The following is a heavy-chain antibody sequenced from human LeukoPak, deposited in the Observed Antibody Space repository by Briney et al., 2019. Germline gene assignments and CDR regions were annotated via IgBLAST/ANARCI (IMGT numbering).Heavy chain of an antibody. D-gene: IGHD2-15*01. Sequence: SVKVSCKASGGTFSSYAISWVRQAPGQGLEWMGRIIPIFGTANYAQKFQGRVTITADKSTSTAYMELSNLRSEDTAVYYCARDIVVVVAATPYWFDPWGQGTLVTVSS. CDR2: IIPIFGTA. V-gene: IGHV1-69*06. CDR1: GGTFSSYA. J-gene: IGHJ5*02. CDR3: ARDIVVVVAATPYWFDP.